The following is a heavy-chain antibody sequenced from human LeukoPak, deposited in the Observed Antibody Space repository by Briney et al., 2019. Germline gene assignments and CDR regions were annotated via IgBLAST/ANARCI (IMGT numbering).Heavy chain of an antibody. J-gene: IGHJ4*02. CDR2: IWYDGSNK. CDR3: ARSCSGGSCYSRYSDDGLDY. V-gene: IGHV3-33*01. Sequence: GSLRLSCAASGFTFSSYGMHWVRQAPGKGLEWVAVIWYDGSNKYYADSVKGRFTISRDNSKNTLYLQMNSLRAEDTAVYYCARSCSGGSCYSRYSDDGLDYWGQGTLVTVSS. CDR1: GFTFSSYG. D-gene: IGHD2-15*01.